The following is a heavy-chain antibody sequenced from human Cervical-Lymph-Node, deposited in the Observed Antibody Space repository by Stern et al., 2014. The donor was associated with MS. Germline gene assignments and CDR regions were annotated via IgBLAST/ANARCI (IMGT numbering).Heavy chain of an antibody. D-gene: IGHD4-11*01. CDR2: ISWNSGRK. J-gene: IGHJ6*02. CDR3: VKPLRYSYSMDV. V-gene: IGHV3-9*01. Sequence: VQLVESGGGLVQPGRSLRLSCAASGFTFDDYAMHWVRQVPGKGLEWVSGISWNSGRKGYADSVKGRFTISRDNAKNSLYLYMNSLRPEDTAVYYCVKPLRYSYSMDVWGQGTSVTVSS. CDR1: GFTFDDYA.